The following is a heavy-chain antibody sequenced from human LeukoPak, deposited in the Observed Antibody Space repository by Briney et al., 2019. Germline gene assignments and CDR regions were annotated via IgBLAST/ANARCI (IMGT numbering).Heavy chain of an antibody. J-gene: IGHJ3*02. D-gene: IGHD2-2*01. CDR1: GYSFTSYW. CDR2: IYPGDSDT. V-gene: IGHV5-51*01. CDR3: ARQDIVVVPAANGAFDI. Sequence: GESLKISCKGSGYSFTSYWIGWVRQIPGKGLEWMGIIYPGDSDTRYSPSFQGQVTISADKSISTAYLQWSSLKASDTAMYYCARQDIVVVPAANGAFDIWGQGTMVTVSS.